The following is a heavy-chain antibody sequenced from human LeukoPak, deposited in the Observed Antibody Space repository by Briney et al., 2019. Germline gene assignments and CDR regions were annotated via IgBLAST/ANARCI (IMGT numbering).Heavy chain of an antibody. J-gene: IGHJ3*02. D-gene: IGHD3-22*01. CDR3: ARGPLAYDSSGYYLMAAFDI. Sequence: GSLRLSCAAPGFTFDDYGMSWVRQAPGKGLEWVSGINWNGGSTGYADSVKGRFTISRDNAKNSLYLQMNSLRAEDTALYYCARGPLAYDSSGYYLMAAFDIWGQGTMVTVSS. CDR2: INWNGGST. CDR1: GFTFDDYG. V-gene: IGHV3-20*04.